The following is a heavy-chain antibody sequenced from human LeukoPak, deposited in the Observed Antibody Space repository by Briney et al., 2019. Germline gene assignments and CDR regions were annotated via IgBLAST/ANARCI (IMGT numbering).Heavy chain of an antibody. CDR2: ISSSSSTI. CDR1: GFTFSSYS. D-gene: IGHD1-1*01. J-gene: IGHJ4*02. V-gene: IGHV3-48*01. CDR3: ARVNINNWHSCDY. Sequence: PGGSLRLSCTASGFTFSSYSMNWVRQAPGKGLEWVSYISSSSSTIYYADSVKGRFTISRDNAKNSLYLQMNSLRAEDTAVYYCARVNINNWHSCDYWGQGTLVTVSS.